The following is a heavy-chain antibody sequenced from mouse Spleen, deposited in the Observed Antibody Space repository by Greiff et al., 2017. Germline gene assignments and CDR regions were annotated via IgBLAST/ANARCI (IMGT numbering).Heavy chain of an antibody. CDR1: GYSITSGYY. CDR3: ARDQVTSYAMDY. D-gene: IGHD2-2*01. J-gene: IGHJ4*01. Sequence: EVQLQESGPGLVKPSQSLSLTCSVTGYSITSGYYWNWIRQFPGNKLEWMGYISYDGSNNYNPSLKNRISITRDTSKNQFFLKLNSVTTEDTATYYCARDQVTSYAMDYWGQGTSVTVSS. CDR2: ISYDGSN. V-gene: IGHV3-6*01.